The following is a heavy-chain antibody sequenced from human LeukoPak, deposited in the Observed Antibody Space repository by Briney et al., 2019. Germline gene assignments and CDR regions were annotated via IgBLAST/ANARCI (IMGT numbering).Heavy chain of an antibody. J-gene: IGHJ4*02. D-gene: IGHD3-22*01. V-gene: IGHV3-30-3*01. Sequence: GGSLRLSCAASGFTFSSYAMHWVRQAPGKGLEWVAVISYDGSNKYYADSVKGRFTISRDNSKNTLYLQMNSLRAEDTAVYYCARGTADSSGYQTDYWGQGTLVTVSS. CDR2: ISYDGSNK. CDR1: GFTFSSYA. CDR3: ARGTADSSGYQTDY.